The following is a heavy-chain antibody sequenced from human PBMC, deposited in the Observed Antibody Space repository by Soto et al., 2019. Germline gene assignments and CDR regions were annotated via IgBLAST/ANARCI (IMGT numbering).Heavy chain of an antibody. V-gene: IGHV5-51*01. CDR2: IYPGDSDT. D-gene: IGHD3-3*01. CDR1: GYSFTSYW. CDR3: ARTNYDFWSGLDYYYYGMDV. J-gene: IGHJ6*02. Sequence: GESLKISCKGSGYSFTSYWIGWVRQMPGKGLEWMGIIYPGDSDTRYSPSFQGQVTISADKSISTAYLQWSSLKASDTAMYYRARTNYDFWSGLDYYYYGMDVWGQGTTVTVSS.